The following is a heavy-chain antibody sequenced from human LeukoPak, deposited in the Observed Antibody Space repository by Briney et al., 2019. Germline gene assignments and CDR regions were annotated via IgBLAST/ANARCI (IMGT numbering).Heavy chain of an antibody. D-gene: IGHD2-21*02. CDR1: GFTSSSYG. CDR2: IWYDGSNK. V-gene: IGHV3-33*01. J-gene: IGHJ4*02. Sequence: GRSLRLSCAASGFTSSSYGMHWVRQAPGKGLEWVAVIWYDGSNKYYADSVKGRFTISRDNSKNTLYLQMNSLRAEDTAVYYCARGHIVVVTASFDYWGQGTLVTVSS. CDR3: ARGHIVVVTASFDY.